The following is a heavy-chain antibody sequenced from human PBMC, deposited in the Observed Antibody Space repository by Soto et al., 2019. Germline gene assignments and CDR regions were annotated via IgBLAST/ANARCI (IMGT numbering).Heavy chain of an antibody. CDR3: ARLEGLATISYYFDF. CDR2: IYFRGNT. D-gene: IGHD3-9*01. Sequence: QLQLQESGPGLVKPSETLSLTCSVSGDSINSDKYYWGWIRQPPGNGLEWIGSIYFRGNTYYNPPLQTRRTISLDKSKSQFSLKLNSVTAAASAVYFCARLEGLATISYYFDFWGQGALVTVSS. CDR1: GDSINSDKYY. V-gene: IGHV4-39*01. J-gene: IGHJ4*02.